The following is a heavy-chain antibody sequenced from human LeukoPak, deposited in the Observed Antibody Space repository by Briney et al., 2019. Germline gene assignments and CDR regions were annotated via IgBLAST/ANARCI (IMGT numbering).Heavy chain of an antibody. D-gene: IGHD3-22*01. V-gene: IGHV1-8*03. Sequence: ASVKVSCKASGYTFTSYDINWVRQATGQGIEWMGWMNPNSGNTGYAQKFQGRVTITRNTSISTAYMELSSLRSEDTAVYYCARAPITMMEGWCGFDPWGQGTLVTVSS. CDR1: GYTFTSYD. CDR3: ARAPITMMEGWCGFDP. CDR2: MNPNSGNT. J-gene: IGHJ5*02.